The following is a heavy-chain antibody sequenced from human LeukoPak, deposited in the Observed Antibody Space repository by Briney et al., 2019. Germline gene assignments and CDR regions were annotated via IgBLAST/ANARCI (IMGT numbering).Heavy chain of an antibody. Sequence: ASVKVSCKASGYTFTSYGISWVRQAPGQGLEWMGWISAYNGNTNYAQKLQGRVTMTTDTSTSTAYMELRSLRSDDTAVYYCARVAGYCSSTSCLIIDYWGQGTLVTVSS. V-gene: IGHV1-18*01. CDR3: ARVAGYCSSTSCLIIDY. J-gene: IGHJ4*02. D-gene: IGHD2-2*01. CDR2: ISAYNGNT. CDR1: GYTFTSYG.